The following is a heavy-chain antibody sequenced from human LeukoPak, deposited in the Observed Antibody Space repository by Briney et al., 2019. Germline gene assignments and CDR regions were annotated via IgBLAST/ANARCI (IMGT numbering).Heavy chain of an antibody. D-gene: IGHD4-11*01. CDR2: ISYDGSNE. Sequence: GGSLRLSCAASGFTFRSYGMHWVRQAPGKGLEWVAIISYDGSNEYHADSVKGRFTISRDNSKNTMHLQMNSLRVEDTAVYFCAKDRMTTVTSYYHYFGMDVWGQGTTVTVSS. CDR3: AKDRMTTVTSYYHYFGMDV. V-gene: IGHV3-30*18. CDR1: GFTFRSYG. J-gene: IGHJ6*02.